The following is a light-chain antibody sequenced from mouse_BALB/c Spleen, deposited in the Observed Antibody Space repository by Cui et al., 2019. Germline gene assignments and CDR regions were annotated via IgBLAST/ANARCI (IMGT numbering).Light chain of an antibody. Sequence: ENVLTPSPAIMAASLGQKVTMTCSASSSVSSSYLHWYQQKSGASPKPLIHRTSNLASGVPARFSGSGSGTSYSLTISSVEAEDDATYYCQQWSGYPFTFGSGTKLEIK. V-gene: IGKV4-58*01. J-gene: IGKJ4*01. CDR2: RTS. CDR1: SSVSSSY. CDR3: QQWSGYPFT.